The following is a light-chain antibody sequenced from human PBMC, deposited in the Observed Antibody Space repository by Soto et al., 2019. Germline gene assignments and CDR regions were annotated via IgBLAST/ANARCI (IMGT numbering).Light chain of an antibody. CDR3: CSYAGSSTWV. V-gene: IGLV2-23*01. CDR2: EGS. J-gene: IGLJ3*02. Sequence: QSALTQPASVSGSPGQSITISCTGTSSDVGNYNLVSWYQQHPGKAPKLMIFEGSQRPAGVSDRFSGSKSGNTASLTISGLQGEDEADYCCCSYAGSSTWVFGGGTKLTVL. CDR1: SSDVGNYNL.